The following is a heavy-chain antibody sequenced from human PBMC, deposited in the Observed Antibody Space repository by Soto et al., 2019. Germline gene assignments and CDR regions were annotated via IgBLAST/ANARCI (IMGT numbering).Heavy chain of an antibody. CDR1: GGTFSSYA. CDR3: AGFNPRDYGPLGY. D-gene: IGHD3-10*01. CDR2: IIPIFGTA. Sequence: ASVKVSCKASGGTFSSYAISWVRQAPGQGLEWMGGIIPIFGTANYAQKFQGRVTITADESTSTAYMELSSLRSEDTPVYYCAGFNPRDYGPLGYWGQGTLVTVSS. J-gene: IGHJ4*02. V-gene: IGHV1-69*13.